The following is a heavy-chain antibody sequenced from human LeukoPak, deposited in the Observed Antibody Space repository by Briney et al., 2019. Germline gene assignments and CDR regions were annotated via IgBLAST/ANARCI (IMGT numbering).Heavy chain of an antibody. Sequence: SQTLSLTCTVSGGSISTSTYHWGWIRQPAGKGLEWIGRIYTTGSTYYHLSLKSRVTISLDTSENQFSLKLSSVTTADTAVYYCARLKDYGATLPEYWGQGTQVTVSS. CDR2: IYTTGST. CDR3: ARLKDYGATLPEY. CDR1: GGSISTSTYH. V-gene: IGHV4-61*02. J-gene: IGHJ4*03. D-gene: IGHD4-17*01.